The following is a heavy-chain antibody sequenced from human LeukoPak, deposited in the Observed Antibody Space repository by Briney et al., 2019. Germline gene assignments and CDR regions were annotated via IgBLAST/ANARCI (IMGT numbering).Heavy chain of an antibody. D-gene: IGHD5-12*01. CDR1: GGSFSAYS. J-gene: IGHJ4*02. CDR3: ARTRGYSGYVDFDY. V-gene: IGHV4-59*08. Sequence: SETLSLTCTVYGGSFSAYSWTWIRQPPGKGLEWIGYIYYSGSTNYNPSLKSRVTISVDTSKNQFSLKLSSVTAADTAVYYCARTRGYSGYVDFDYWGQGTLVTVSS. CDR2: IYYSGST.